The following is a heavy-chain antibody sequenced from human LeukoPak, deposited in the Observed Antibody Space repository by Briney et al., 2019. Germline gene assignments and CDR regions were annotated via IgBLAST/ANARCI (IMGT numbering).Heavy chain of an antibody. CDR2: VHREGTTT. D-gene: IGHD2-2*03. J-gene: IGHJ4*02. CDR1: GFTFNTYW. V-gene: IGHV3-74*03. CDR3: ARDSDWILFDY. Sequence: GGSLRLSCAASGFTFNTYWMHWVRQAPPKGLVWVARVHREGTTTAYADSVKGRFIISRDNSKNTLYLQMNNLRAEDTAVYFCARDSDWILFDYWGQGTPVTAS.